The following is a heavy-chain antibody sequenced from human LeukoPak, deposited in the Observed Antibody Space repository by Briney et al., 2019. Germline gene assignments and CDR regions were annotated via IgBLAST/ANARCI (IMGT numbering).Heavy chain of an antibody. CDR1: GFTFSTYW. CDR3: ARDKLHGPTLLDY. D-gene: IGHD2-21*01. CDR2: IKQDGSEK. Sequence: PGGSLRLSCTASGFTFSTYWMSWVRQAPGKGPGWVANIKQDGSEKYYVGSVKGRITISRDNAKNSLYLQMDSLRADDTAVYYCARDKLHGPTLLDYWGQGTLVTVSS. V-gene: IGHV3-7*01. J-gene: IGHJ4*02.